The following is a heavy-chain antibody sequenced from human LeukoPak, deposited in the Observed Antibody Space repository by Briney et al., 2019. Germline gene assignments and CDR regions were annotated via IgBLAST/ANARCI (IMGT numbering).Heavy chain of an antibody. CDR3: ARGAFIPGTPWAGPCFDP. D-gene: IGHD1-7*01. J-gene: IGHJ5*02. CDR2: MSPNSGNT. V-gene: IGHV1-8*01. CDR1: GYTFTSYD. Sequence: ASVKVSCKASGYTFTSYDINWVRQATGQGLEWMGWMSPNSGNTGYAQKFQGRVTMTRNTSISTAYMELSSLRSEDTAVYYCARGAFIPGTPWAGPCFDPWGQGTLVTVSS.